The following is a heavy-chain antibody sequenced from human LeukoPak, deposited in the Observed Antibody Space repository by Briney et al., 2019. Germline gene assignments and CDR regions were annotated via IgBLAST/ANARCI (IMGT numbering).Heavy chain of an antibody. V-gene: IGHV4-61*02. CDR3: ARTRILGGYFDY. D-gene: IGHD2-15*01. CDR1: GGSISSGSYY. J-gene: IGHJ4*02. CDR2: IYTSGST. Sequence: SETLSLTCTVSGGSISSGSYYWSWIRQPAGKGLEWIGRIYTSGSTNYNPSLKSRVTISVDTSKNQFSLKLSSVTAADTAVYYCARTRILGGYFDYWGQGTLVTVSS.